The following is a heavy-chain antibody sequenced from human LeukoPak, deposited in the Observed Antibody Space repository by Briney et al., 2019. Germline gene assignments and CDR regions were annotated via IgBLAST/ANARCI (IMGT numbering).Heavy chain of an antibody. CDR2: ISAFNGNT. V-gene: IGHV1-18*01. CDR1: GYTFTRYG. Sequence: ASVKVSCKASGYTFTRYGISWVRQAPGQGLEWMGWISAFNGNTNYAQKLQGRVTMTTDTSTSTAYIELRSLRSDDTAIYYCARDYDILTGYYNRGDNWFDPWGQGTLVTVSS. CDR3: ARDYDILTGYYNRGDNWFDP. J-gene: IGHJ5*02. D-gene: IGHD3-9*01.